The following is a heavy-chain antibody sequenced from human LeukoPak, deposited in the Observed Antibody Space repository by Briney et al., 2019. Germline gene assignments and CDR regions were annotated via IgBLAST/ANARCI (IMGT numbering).Heavy chain of an antibody. CDR2: IIPIFGTA. V-gene: IGHV1-69*01. J-gene: IGHJ5*02. CDR3: AKERRDTYYYDSSGYYFGP. CDR1: GGTFSSYS. Sequence: ASVKVSCKASGGTFSSYSISWVRQAPGQGLEWMGGIIPIFGTANYAQKFRGRVTITADESTSTAYMELSSLRSEDTAVYYCAKERRDTYYYDSSGYYFGPWGQGTLVTVSS. D-gene: IGHD3-22*01.